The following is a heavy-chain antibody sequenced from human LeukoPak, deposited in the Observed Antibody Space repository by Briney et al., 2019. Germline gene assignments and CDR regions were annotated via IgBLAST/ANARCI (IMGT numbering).Heavy chain of an antibody. CDR1: GGSISSYY. Sequence: SETLSLTCIVSGGSISSYYWSWIRQPPGKGLEWIGYIYCSGSTNYNPSLKSRVTISVDTSKNQFSLKLSSVTAADTAVYYCARGLMMAVAGRGEFHYWGQGTLVTVSS. D-gene: IGHD6-13*01. CDR2: IYCSGST. J-gene: IGHJ4*02. V-gene: IGHV4-59*01. CDR3: ARGLMMAVAGRGEFHY.